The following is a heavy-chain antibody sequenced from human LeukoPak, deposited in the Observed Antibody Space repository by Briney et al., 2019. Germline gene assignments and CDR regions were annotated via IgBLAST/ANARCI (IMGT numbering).Heavy chain of an antibody. CDR1: GFTFSRNP. J-gene: IGHJ4*02. V-gene: IGHV3-23*01. Sequence: GGSLRLSCAASGFTFSRNPMNWVRQAPGKGLEWVASISGNGLGTYYADSVKGRFNISRDNSRNTLYLQMNRLKIEDTAFYYCAKDANYLRSSGYLIPIDFWGQGTLVTVSS. CDR3: AKDANYLRSSGYLIPIDF. CDR2: ISGNGLGT. D-gene: IGHD3-22*01.